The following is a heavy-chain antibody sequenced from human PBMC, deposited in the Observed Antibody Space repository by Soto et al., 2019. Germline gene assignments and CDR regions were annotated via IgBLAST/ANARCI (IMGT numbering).Heavy chain of an antibody. Sequence: PGESLKISCKGSGYSFTSYWISWVRQMPGKGLEWMGRIDPSDSYTNYSPSFQGHVTISADKSISTAYLQWSSLKASDTAMYYCARQSTGWFGELLFPSSTLAKNYYGMDVWGQGTTVTVSS. CDR2: IDPSDSYT. J-gene: IGHJ6*02. CDR1: GYSFTSYW. D-gene: IGHD3-10*01. V-gene: IGHV5-10-1*01. CDR3: ARQSTGWFGELLFPSSTLAKNYYGMDV.